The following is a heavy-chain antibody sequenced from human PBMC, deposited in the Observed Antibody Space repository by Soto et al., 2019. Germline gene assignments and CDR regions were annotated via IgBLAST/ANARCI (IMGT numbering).Heavy chain of an antibody. J-gene: IGHJ6*02. Sequence: GESLKISCKASDTTHWIGWVRQKPGKGLEWMGIIYPGDSDTKYSPSFQGQVTISVDKSISTAFLHWSSLKASDTATYYCARLVNYYFGMDVWGLGTTVTVSS. CDR3: ARLVNYYFGMDV. CDR2: IYPGDSDT. V-gene: IGHV5-51*01. CDR1: DTTHW.